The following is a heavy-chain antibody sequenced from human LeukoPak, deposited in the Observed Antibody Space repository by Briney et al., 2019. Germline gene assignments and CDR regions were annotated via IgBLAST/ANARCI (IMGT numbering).Heavy chain of an antibody. V-gene: IGHV4-4*07. CDR1: GGSISSYY. CDR3: ARETAAGYWYFDL. Sequence: SETLSLTCTVSGGSISSYYWSWIRQPAGKGLEWIGRIYTSGSTNYNSSLKSRVTMSVDPSKNQFSPKLSSVTAADTAVYYCARETAAGYWYFDLWGRGTLVTVSS. CDR2: IYTSGST. D-gene: IGHD6-25*01. J-gene: IGHJ2*01.